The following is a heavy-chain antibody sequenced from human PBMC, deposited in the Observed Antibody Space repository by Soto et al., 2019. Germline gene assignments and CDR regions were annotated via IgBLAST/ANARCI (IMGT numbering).Heavy chain of an antibody. Sequence: PGGSLRLSCAASGFTFSSYSMNWVRQAPGKGLEWVSYISSSSSTIYYADSVKGRFTISRDNAKNSLCLQMNSLRAEDTAVYYCARNYRYCSGGSCSIRWFDPWGQGTLVTVSS. J-gene: IGHJ5*02. CDR2: ISSSSSTI. V-gene: IGHV3-48*01. CDR3: ARNYRYCSGGSCSIRWFDP. CDR1: GFTFSSYS. D-gene: IGHD2-15*01.